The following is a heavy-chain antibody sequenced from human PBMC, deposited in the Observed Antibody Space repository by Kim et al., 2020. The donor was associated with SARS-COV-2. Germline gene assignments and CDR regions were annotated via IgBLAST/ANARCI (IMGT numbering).Heavy chain of an antibody. CDR2: TYYRSKWYN. Sequence: SQTLSLTCAISGDSVSSNSAAWNWIRQSPSRGLEWLGRTYYRSKWYNDYAVSVKGRITINAETSKNQFSLQLNSMTPEDTAFYYCARSLGYFDYWGQGTLVTGSS. CDR3: ARSLGYFDY. J-gene: IGHJ4*02. D-gene: IGHD3-16*01. V-gene: IGHV6-1*01. CDR1: GDSVSSNSAA.